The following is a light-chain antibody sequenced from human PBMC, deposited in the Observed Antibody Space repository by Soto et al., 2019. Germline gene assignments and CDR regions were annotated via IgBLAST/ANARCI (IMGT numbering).Light chain of an antibody. CDR2: DVN. J-gene: IGLJ2*01. Sequence: QSALTQPASVSGSPGPSITISCTGTTSDIGAYNFVSWYQQHPGKAPKLMLYDVNIRPSGVSNGFSGSKSGNTASLTISGRQAEDEAEYYCTSWTTSTTMIFGGGTKLTVL. V-gene: IGLV2-14*03. CDR1: TSDIGAYNF. CDR3: TSWTTSTTMI.